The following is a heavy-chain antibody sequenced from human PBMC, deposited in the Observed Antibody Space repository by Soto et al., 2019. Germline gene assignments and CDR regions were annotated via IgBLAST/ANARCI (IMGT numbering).Heavy chain of an antibody. J-gene: IGHJ1*01. D-gene: IGHD6-6*01. Sequence: ASVKVSCKASGYTFTSYGISWVRQAPGQGLEWMGWISAYNGNTNYAQKPQGRVTMTTDTSTSTAYMELRSLRSDDTAVYYCARGTRSSSIQYFQHWGQDTLVTVSS. CDR3: ARGTRSSSIQYFQH. V-gene: IGHV1-18*01. CDR1: GYTFTSYG. CDR2: ISAYNGNT.